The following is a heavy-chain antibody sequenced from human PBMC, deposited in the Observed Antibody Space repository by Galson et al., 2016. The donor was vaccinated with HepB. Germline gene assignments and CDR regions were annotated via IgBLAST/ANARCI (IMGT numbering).Heavy chain of an antibody. CDR1: GFSFSSYA. CDR3: ANLLTPAGYYYGMDV. J-gene: IGHJ6*02. V-gene: IGHV3-23*01. Sequence: SLRLSCAASGFSFSSYAMSWVRQAPGKGLEWVSAISGSGGSTYYADSVKGRFTVSRDNSKNTLYVQMNSLRADDTAVYYCANLLTPAGYYYGMDVWGQGTTVTVSS. CDR2: ISGSGGST. D-gene: IGHD6-13*01.